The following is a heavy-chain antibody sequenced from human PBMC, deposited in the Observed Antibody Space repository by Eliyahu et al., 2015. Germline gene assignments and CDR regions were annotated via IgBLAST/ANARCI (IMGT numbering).Heavy chain of an antibody. Sequence: QVQLVQSGAEVKKPGASVKVSCKASGYPFTDFXIHWVRQAPGQGLEWMGGINPNTGDTEYERKFQGRVTMTRDTSTRTAYMELSSLTSDDTAVYYCARDGLWSNNWFDPWGQGTLVTVSS. CDR1: GYPFTDFX. CDR3: ARDGLWSNNWFDP. D-gene: IGHD3-3*01. J-gene: IGHJ5*02. V-gene: IGHV1-2*02. CDR2: INPNTGDT.